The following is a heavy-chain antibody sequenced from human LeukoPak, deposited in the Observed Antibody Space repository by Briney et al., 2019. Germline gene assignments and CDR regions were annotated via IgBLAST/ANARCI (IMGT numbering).Heavy chain of an antibody. J-gene: IGHJ4*02. CDR2: ISYDGSNK. Sequence: GGSLRLSCAASGFTFSSYGMHWVRQAPGKGPEWVAVISYDGSNKYYADSVKGRFTISRDNSKNTLYLQMNSLRAEDTAVYYCAKDSGDYWGQGTLVTVSS. CDR1: GFTFSSYG. V-gene: IGHV3-30*18. CDR3: AKDSGDY.